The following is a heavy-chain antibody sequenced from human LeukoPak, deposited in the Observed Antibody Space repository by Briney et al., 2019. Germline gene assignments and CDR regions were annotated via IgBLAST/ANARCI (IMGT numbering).Heavy chain of an antibody. V-gene: IGHV4-39*07. D-gene: IGHD6-19*01. CDR1: GGSISSSSYY. CDR3: ATFSYSSGFFDY. CDR2: IYYSGST. Sequence: SETLSLTCTVSGGSISSSSYYWGWIRQPPGKGLEWIGSIYYSGSTYYNPSLKSRVTISVDTSKNQFSLKLSSVTAADTAVYYCATFSYSSGFFDYWGQGTLVTVSS. J-gene: IGHJ4*02.